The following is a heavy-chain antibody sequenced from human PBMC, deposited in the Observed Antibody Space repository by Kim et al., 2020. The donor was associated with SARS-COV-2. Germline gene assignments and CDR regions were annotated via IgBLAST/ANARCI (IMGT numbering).Heavy chain of an antibody. CDR3: ARVGVGATYYYYYGMDV. J-gene: IGHJ6*02. Sequence: FQGRVTITADESTSTAYMELSSLRSEDTAVYYCARVGVGATYYYYYGMDVWGQGTTVTVSS. V-gene: IGHV1-69*01. D-gene: IGHD1-26*01.